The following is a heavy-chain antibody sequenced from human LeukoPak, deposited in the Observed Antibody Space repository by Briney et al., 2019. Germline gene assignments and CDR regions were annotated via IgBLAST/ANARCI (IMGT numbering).Heavy chain of an antibody. J-gene: IGHJ4*02. D-gene: IGHD3-10*01. CDR2: IKQDGSEK. Sequence: PGGSLRLSCAASGFTFDNYWMIWVRQAPGKGLEWVASIKQDGSEKQYADSVRGRFTISRDNAKDVLDLQMNSLTAEDTAVYFCAKDMHYFQSDYWGQGALVTVSS. V-gene: IGHV3-7*01. CDR1: GFTFDNYW. CDR3: AKDMHYFQSDY.